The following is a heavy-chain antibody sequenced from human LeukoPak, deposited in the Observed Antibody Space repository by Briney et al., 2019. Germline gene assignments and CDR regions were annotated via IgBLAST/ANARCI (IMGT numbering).Heavy chain of an antibody. CDR1: GGSISSYY. J-gene: IGHJ6*02. Sequence: SETLSLTCTVSGGSISSYYWSWIRQPPGKGLEWIGYIYYSGSTNYNPSLKSRVTISVDTSKNQFSLKLSSVTAADTAVYYCARHYSNDAMDVWGQGTTVTVSS. CDR2: IYYSGST. V-gene: IGHV4-59*01. CDR3: ARHYSNDAMDV. D-gene: IGHD4-11*01.